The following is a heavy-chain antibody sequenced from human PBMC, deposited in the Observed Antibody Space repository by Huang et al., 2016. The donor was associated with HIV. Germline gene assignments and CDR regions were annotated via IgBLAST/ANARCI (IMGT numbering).Heavy chain of an antibody. Sequence: QEQLVESGGGVVQPGGSLRLSCATSGFRFSHYGMHLVRQALGKGLGWVAFIRFDGGNKHYADAAKGRFTISRDNSKKMLFLEMNSLRGDDTAFYYCATDLGGYSFDYWGQGALVSVSS. CDR1: GFRFSHYG. V-gene: IGHV3-30*02. CDR3: ATDLGGYSFDY. J-gene: IGHJ4*02. CDR2: IRFDGGNK. D-gene: IGHD2-21*02.